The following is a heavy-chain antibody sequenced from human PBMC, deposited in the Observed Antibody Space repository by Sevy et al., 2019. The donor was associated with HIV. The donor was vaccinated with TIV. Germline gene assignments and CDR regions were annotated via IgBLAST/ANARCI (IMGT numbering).Heavy chain of an antibody. CDR3: AKVLLWFGESWFDP. J-gene: IGHJ5*02. Sequence: GGSLRLSCTASGFTVSSNYMSWVRQAPGKGLEWVSVIYSGGSTYYADSVKGRFTISRDNSKNTLYLQMNSLRAEDTAVYYCAKVLLWFGESWFDPWGQGTLVTVSS. CDR2: IYSGGST. V-gene: IGHV3-53*01. D-gene: IGHD3-10*01. CDR1: GFTVSSNY.